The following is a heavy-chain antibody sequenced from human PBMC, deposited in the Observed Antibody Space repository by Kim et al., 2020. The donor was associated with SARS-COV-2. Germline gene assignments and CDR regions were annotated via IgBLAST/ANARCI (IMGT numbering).Heavy chain of an antibody. CDR2: INHSGST. CDR1: GGSFSGYY. V-gene: IGHV4-34*01. D-gene: IGHD4-17*01. Sequence: SETLSLTCAVYGGSFSGYYWTWIRQPPGNGLEWIGEINHSGSTNYNPSLKSRVTISVDTSKNQFSLKLSSVTAADTAVYSCARGTTVTTLFYYYYGMDVWGQGTTVTVSS. CDR3: ARGTTVTTLFYYYYGMDV. J-gene: IGHJ6*02.